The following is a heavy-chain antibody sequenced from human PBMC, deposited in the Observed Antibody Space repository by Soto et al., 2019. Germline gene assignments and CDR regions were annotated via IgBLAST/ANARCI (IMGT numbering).Heavy chain of an antibody. V-gene: IGHV2-5*02. CDR1: GFSLTTTSMG. Sequence: QITLKESGPPLVRPPQTLTLTCAFSGFSLTTTSMGVACIRQPPVKALEWLALIYWDDDQRYSPSLKDRLTISNDHCRSQVVLTISNMHPQATATYFCAHAGDYDLLSFDHWGPGALWTVAS. CDR2: IYWDDDQ. CDR3: AHAGDYDLLSFDH. D-gene: IGHD4-17*01. J-gene: IGHJ4*02.